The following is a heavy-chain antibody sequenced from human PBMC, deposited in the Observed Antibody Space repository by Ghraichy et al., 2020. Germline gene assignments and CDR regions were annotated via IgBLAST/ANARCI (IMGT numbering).Heavy chain of an antibody. CDR1: GFTFSSYA. CDR2: ISGSGGST. CDR3: AKPPQARCSSTSCYDY. D-gene: IGHD2-2*01. J-gene: IGHJ4*02. Sequence: GGSLRLSCAASGFTFSSYAMSWVRQAPGKGLEWVSAISGSGGSTYYADSVKGRFTISRDNSKNTLYLQMNSLRAEDTAVYYCAKPPQARCSSTSCYDYWGQGTLVTVSS. V-gene: IGHV3-23*01.